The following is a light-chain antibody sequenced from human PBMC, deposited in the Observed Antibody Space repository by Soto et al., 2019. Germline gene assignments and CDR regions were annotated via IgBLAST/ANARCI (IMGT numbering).Light chain of an antibody. CDR2: GAS. V-gene: IGKV3-15*01. CDR1: QSVSLS. CDR3: QQYHIWPSWT. Sequence: EIVLTQSPATLSVSLGDSATLSCRASQSVSLSLAWYQMRPGQPPRLLIYGASTRATDIPARFSGSGSGTDFPPTIISPHSEDLALYFCQQYHIWPSWTFGQGTKVDIK. J-gene: IGKJ1*01.